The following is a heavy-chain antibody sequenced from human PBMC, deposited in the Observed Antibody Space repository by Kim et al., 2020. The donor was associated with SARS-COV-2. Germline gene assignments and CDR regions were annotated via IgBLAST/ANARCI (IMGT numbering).Heavy chain of an antibody. V-gene: IGHV1-69*13. Sequence: SVKVSCKASGGTFSSYAISWVRQAPGQGLEWMGGIIPIFGTANYAQKFQGRVTITADESTSTAYMELSSLRSEDTAVYYCARGSVDTAMARYYYYGMDVWGQGTTVTVSS. CDR3: ARGSVDTAMARYYYYGMDV. J-gene: IGHJ6*02. CDR2: IIPIFGTA. CDR1: GGTFSSYA. D-gene: IGHD5-18*01.